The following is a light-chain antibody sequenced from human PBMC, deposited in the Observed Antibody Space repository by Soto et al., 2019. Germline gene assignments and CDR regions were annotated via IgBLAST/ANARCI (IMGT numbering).Light chain of an antibody. V-gene: IGKV3-20*01. CDR3: QQYGSAPLT. CDR1: RSVSSNY. CDR2: GAS. Sequence: EIVLTQSPGTLSLSPGERATLSCRASRSVSSNYLAWFQQKPGQGPRLRIFGASTRATGIPDRFSGRGSGTSFPLFISRVEPEDFAVYHCQQYGSAPLTFGQGTKVDIK. J-gene: IGKJ1*01.